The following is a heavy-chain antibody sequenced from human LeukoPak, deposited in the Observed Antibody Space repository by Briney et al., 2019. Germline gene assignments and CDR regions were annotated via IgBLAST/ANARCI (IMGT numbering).Heavy chain of an antibody. Sequence: SETLSLTCTVSGGSISSSSYYWGWIRQPPGKGLEWIGSIYYSGSTYYNPSLKSRVTISVDTSKNQFSLKLSSVTAADTAVYYCARGLNDYGDLYPADWYFDLWGRGTLVTVSS. V-gene: IGHV4-39*07. D-gene: IGHD4-17*01. CDR2: IYYSGST. J-gene: IGHJ2*01. CDR1: GGSISSSSYY. CDR3: ARGLNDYGDLYPADWYFDL.